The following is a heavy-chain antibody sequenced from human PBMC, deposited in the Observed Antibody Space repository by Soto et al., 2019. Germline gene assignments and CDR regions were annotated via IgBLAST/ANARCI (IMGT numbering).Heavy chain of an antibody. J-gene: IGHJ4*02. Sequence: EVQLVESGGGLVQPGGSLRLSCAASGFTFNNYYMVWVRQAPGRGLEWVANMNQDGSAKYYVDSVKGRFTISRDNAMSSLYLQINSLRAEDTATYYCGRGFGGTHRGQGSLVTVSS. CDR1: GFTFNNYY. CDR3: GRGFGGTH. V-gene: IGHV3-7*05. CDR2: MNQDGSAK. D-gene: IGHD2-15*01.